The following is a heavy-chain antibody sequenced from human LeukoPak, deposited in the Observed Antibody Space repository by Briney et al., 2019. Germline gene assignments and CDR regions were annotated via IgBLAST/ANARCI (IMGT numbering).Heavy chain of an antibody. Sequence: PSETLSLTCTVSGGSISSYYWSWIRQPPGKGLEWIGYIYYSGSTNYNPSLKSRVTISVDTSKNQFSLKLSSVTAADTAVYYCARDRTENGYTHYFDYWGQGTLVTVSS. V-gene: IGHV4-59*01. CDR1: GGSISSYY. CDR2: IYYSGST. CDR3: ARDRTENGYTHYFDY. D-gene: IGHD5-24*01. J-gene: IGHJ4*02.